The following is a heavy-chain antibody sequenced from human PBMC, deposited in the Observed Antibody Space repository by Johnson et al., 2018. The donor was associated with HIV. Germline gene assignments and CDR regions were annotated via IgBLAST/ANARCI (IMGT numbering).Heavy chain of an antibody. D-gene: IGHD5-24*01. CDR3: ARACRDGYTCDVYDI. Sequence: VQLVESGGGVVQPERSLRLSCSASGFTVSSYYMTWVRQAPGKGLEWVSVFFGGDGTYYADSVRGRFVISRDNSKNTLYLQMNSLRAEDTAVYYCARACRDGYTCDVYDIWGQGTMVTVSS. V-gene: IGHV3-66*01. CDR1: GFTVSSYY. CDR2: FFGGDGT. J-gene: IGHJ3*02.